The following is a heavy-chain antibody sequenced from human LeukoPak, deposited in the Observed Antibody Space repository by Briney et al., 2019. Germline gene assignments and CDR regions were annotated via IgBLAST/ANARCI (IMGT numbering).Heavy chain of an antibody. CDR2: INHSGST. D-gene: IGHD1-14*01. J-gene: IGHJ4*02. V-gene: IGHV4-34*01. CDR1: GGSFSGYY. CDR3: ARGRRE. Sequence: SETLSLTCAVYGGSFSGYYWSWIRQPPGKGLEWIGEINHSGSTNDNPSLKSRVTISVDTSKNQFSLKLSSLTAADTAVYYCARGRREWGQGTLVTVSS.